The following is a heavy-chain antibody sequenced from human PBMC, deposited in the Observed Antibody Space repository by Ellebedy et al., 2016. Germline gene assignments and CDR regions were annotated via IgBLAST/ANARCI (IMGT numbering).Heavy chain of an antibody. J-gene: IGHJ4*02. V-gene: IGHV5-51*01. CDR2: ISPQDSTT. CDR3: VRQATSVFDAAEF. D-gene: IGHD5/OR15-5a*01. Sequence: GESLKISCKASGYNFAAYWIGWLRQMPGKGLDWIGLISPQDSTTRYSPPFHDQLTISFAMSIRTAFLQWSNLKASDSAMYFCVRQATSVFDAAEFWGQGTLVTVSS. CDR1: GYNFAAYW.